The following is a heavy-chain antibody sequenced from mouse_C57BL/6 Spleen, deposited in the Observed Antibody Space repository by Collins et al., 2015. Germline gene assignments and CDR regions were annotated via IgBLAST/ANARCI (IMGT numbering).Heavy chain of an antibody. CDR2: IYPGDGDT. Sequence: QVQLQQSGPELVKPGASVKISCKASGYAFSSSWMNWVKQRPGKGLEWIGRIYPGDGDTNYNGNFKGKATLTADKSSSTAYMQLSSLTSEGSAVYFCARSSFITTDYWGQGTTLTVSS. J-gene: IGHJ2*01. D-gene: IGHD1-1*01. CDR1: GYAFSSSW. V-gene: IGHV1-82*01. CDR3: ARSSFITTDY.